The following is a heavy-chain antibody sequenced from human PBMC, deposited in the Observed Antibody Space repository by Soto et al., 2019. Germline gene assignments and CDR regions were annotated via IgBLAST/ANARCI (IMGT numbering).Heavy chain of an antibody. J-gene: IGHJ4*02. D-gene: IGHD6-19*01. CDR1: GYTFTGYA. V-gene: IGHV1-3*01. CDR3: ARAVAVPADFDY. Sequence: GASLKVSCKASGYTFTGYAMHWVRQAPGQRLEWMGWINAGNGNTKYSQKFQGRVTITRDTSASTAYMELSSLRSEDTAVYYCARAVAVPADFDYWGQGTLVTVS. CDR2: INAGNGNT.